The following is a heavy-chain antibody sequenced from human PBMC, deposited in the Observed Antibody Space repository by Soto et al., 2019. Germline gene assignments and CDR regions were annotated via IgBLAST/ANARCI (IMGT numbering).Heavy chain of an antibody. Sequence: PSETLSLTCAVYGGSFSGYYWSWIRQPPGKGLEWIGEINHSGSTNYNPSLKSRVTISVDTSKNQFSLKLSSVTAADTAVYYCARVVHWFDPWGPGTLVTVSS. CDR1: GGSFSGYY. V-gene: IGHV4-34*01. D-gene: IGHD2-15*01. CDR3: ARVVHWFDP. CDR2: INHSGST. J-gene: IGHJ5*02.